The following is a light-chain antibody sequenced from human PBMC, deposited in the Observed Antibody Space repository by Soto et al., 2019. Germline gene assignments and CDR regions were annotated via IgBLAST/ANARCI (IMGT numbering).Light chain of an antibody. Sequence: QAVVTQPPSVSGAPGQRVTISCTGSGSNIGAGYDVHWYQQLPGTAPKLLIYANGNRPSGVPDRFSGSKSGTSASLAITGLQAEDEAHYYCQSYDRSLSGYVLGTGTKLTVL. V-gene: IGLV1-40*01. CDR3: QSYDRSLSGYV. CDR1: GSNIGAGYD. CDR2: ANG. J-gene: IGLJ1*01.